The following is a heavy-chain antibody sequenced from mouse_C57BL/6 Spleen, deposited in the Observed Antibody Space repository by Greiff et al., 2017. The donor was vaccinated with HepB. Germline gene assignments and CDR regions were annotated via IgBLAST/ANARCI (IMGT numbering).Heavy chain of an antibody. CDR1: GFTFSSYA. CDR3: TREDYYGSSYRYFDV. Sequence: EVKLVESGEGLVKPGGSLKLSCAASGFTFSSYAMSWVRQTPEKRLEWVAYISSGGDYIYYADTVKGRFTISRDNARNTLYLQMSSVKSEDTAMYYCTREDYYGSSYRYFDVWGTGTTVTVSS. J-gene: IGHJ1*03. D-gene: IGHD1-1*01. V-gene: IGHV5-9-1*02. CDR2: ISSGGDYI.